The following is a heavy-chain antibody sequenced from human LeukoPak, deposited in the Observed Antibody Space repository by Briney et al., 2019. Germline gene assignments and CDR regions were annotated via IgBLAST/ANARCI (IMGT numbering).Heavy chain of an antibody. D-gene: IGHD5-24*01. Sequence: GGSLRLSCAASGFTFSNYWMHWVRQAPGKGLEWVAFIRYDGSNKYYADSVKGRFTISRDNSKNTLYLQMNSLRAEDTAVYYCAKDDRRDGYNLCYWGQGTLVTVSS. CDR2: IRYDGSNK. CDR1: GFTFSNYW. CDR3: AKDDRRDGYNLCY. J-gene: IGHJ4*02. V-gene: IGHV3-30*02.